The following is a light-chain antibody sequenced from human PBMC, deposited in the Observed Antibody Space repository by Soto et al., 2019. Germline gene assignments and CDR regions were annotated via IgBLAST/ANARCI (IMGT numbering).Light chain of an antibody. V-gene: IGKV1-5*03. CDR2: KAS. CDR3: QKYNTYSYT. Sequence: DIQMTQSPATLSASVGDRVTITCRASQSITSWLAWYQQKPGKAPKLLIYKASSLESGVPSRFSSSGSGTEFTLTISSLQPYDFATYYCQKYNTYSYTFGQGTKLEIK. J-gene: IGKJ2*01. CDR1: QSITSW.